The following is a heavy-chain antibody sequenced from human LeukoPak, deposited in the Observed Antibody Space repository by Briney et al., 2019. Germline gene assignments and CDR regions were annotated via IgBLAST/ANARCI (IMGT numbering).Heavy chain of an antibody. CDR2: ISGSGASA. V-gene: IGHV3-23*01. CDR1: GFTFSNYA. J-gene: IGHJ4*02. Sequence: PGGSLRLSCAASGFTFSNYAMSWVRQAPGKGLEWVSGISGSGASAFYADSVKGRFTIYRDNAKNTLYLQMSSLRADDTAVYYCAREWGFHFDYWGQGTLVTVSS. CDR3: AREWGFHFDY. D-gene: IGHD3-16*01.